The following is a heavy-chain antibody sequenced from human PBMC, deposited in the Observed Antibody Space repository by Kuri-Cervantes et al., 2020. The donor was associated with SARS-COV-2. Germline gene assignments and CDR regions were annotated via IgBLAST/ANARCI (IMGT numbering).Heavy chain of an antibody. Sequence: GGSLRLSCAASGFTFSSYGMHWVRQAPGKGLEWVSGIGPSNTYIYYADSVKGRFIISRDNAKNSLYLQMNSLRVEDTALYYCARAYGDYVFREGLDSWGQGTLVTVSS. D-gene: IGHD4-17*01. CDR3: ARAYGDYVFREGLDS. J-gene: IGHJ4*02. CDR1: GFTFSSYG. CDR2: IGPSNTYI. V-gene: IGHV3-21*06.